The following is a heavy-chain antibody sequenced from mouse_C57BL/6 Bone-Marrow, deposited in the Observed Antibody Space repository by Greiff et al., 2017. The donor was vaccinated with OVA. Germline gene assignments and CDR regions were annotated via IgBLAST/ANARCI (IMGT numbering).Heavy chain of an antibody. CDR1: GYTFTNYW. CDR3: AHYGSRLYLHY. V-gene: IGHV1-59*01. D-gene: IGHD1-1*01. Sequence: QVQLQQSGAELVRPGPSVKLSCKASGYTFTNYWMHWVKQRPGQGLEWIGVIAPSDSYINYNQKFKGRATLTADTSSSTAYMHLSSLTSEDSAVYYCAHYGSRLYLHYWGQGTSLTVSS. CDR2: IAPSDSYI. J-gene: IGHJ2*02.